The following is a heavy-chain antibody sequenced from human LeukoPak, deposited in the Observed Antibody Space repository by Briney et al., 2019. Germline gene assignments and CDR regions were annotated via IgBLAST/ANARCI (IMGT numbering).Heavy chain of an antibody. CDR1: GFTFDDYA. CDR2: ISWNSGSI. V-gene: IGHV3-9*01. D-gene: IGHD3-22*01. Sequence: PGRSLRLSCAASGFTFDDYAMHWVRHAPGKGLEWVSGISWNSGSIGYADSVKGRFTISRDNAKNSLYLQMNSLRAEDTALYYCAKDIYYYDSSGSLDYWGQGTLVTVSS. CDR3: AKDIYYYDSSGSLDY. J-gene: IGHJ4*02.